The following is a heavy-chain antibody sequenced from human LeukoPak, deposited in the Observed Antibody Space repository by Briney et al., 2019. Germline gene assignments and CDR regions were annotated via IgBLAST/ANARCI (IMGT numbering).Heavy chain of an antibody. D-gene: IGHD3-22*01. V-gene: IGHV4-39*07. Sequence: PSETLSLTCTVSGGSISSSSYYWGWIRQPPGKGLEWIGSIYYSGSTYYNPSLKSRVTISVDMSKNQFSLKLSSVTAADTAVYYCARGDDSSGQCDYWGQGTLVTVSS. CDR1: GGSISSSSYY. J-gene: IGHJ4*02. CDR2: IYYSGST. CDR3: ARGDDSSGQCDY.